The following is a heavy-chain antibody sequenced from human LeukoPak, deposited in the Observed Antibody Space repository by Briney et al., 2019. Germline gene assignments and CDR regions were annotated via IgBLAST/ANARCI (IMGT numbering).Heavy chain of an antibody. Sequence: GGSLRLSCAAAAFTFSTYRMSWVRQAAGKGLEWISHISAASRGIYYADTVKGRFTISRDNAENSVFLQMRSLRPEDTAVYYCARGEYHQDGIGYNRFDNWGQGALVTVSS. CDR2: ISAASRGI. J-gene: IGHJ4*02. CDR1: AFTFSTYR. CDR3: ARGEYHQDGIGYNRFDN. D-gene: IGHD5-24*01. V-gene: IGHV3-48*01.